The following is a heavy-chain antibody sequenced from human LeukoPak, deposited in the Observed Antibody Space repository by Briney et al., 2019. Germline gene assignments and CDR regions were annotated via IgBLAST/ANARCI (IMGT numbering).Heavy chain of an antibody. CDR2: INQGGSVQ. CDR3: ARVEYSGWNLEY. CDR1: GFTFNNYA. J-gene: IGHJ4*02. Sequence: PGGSLRLSCAASGFTFNNYAMSWVRQAPGKGLEWVANINQGGSVQYYMDSVKGRFTISRDDAKNSLYVQMNSLRGEDTAVYYCARVEYSGWNLEYWGQGTLVTVSS. D-gene: IGHD5-12*01. V-gene: IGHV3-7*01.